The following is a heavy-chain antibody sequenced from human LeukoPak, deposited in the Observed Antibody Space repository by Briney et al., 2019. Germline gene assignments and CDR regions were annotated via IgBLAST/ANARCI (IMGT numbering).Heavy chain of an antibody. CDR1: GYTFTGYY. CDR3: VWFGELPPNWFDP. Sequence: ASVTVSCKASGYTFTGYYMHWVRQAPGQGLEWMGWINPNSGGTNYAQKFQGRVTVTRDTSISTAYMELSRLRSDDTAVYYCVWFGELPPNWFDPWGKGTLVTVSS. D-gene: IGHD3-10*01. J-gene: IGHJ5*02. V-gene: IGHV1-2*02. CDR2: INPNSGGT.